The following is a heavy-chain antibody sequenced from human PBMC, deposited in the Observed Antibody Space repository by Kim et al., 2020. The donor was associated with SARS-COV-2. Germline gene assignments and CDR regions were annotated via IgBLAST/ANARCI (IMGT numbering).Heavy chain of an antibody. V-gene: IGHV2-5*01. CDR3: AHDPIASAYFDY. Sequence: RYSSSLKSRLTITKDTSKNQVVLTMTNMDPVDTATYFCAHDPIASAYFDYWGQGTLVTVSS. D-gene: IGHD6-13*01. J-gene: IGHJ4*02.